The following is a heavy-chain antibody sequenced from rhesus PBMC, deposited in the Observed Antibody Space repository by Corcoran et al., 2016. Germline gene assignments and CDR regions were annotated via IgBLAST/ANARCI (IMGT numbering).Heavy chain of an antibody. D-gene: IGHD6-31*01. J-gene: IGHJ4*01. CDR2: IYGCSTST. CDR1: GGSISDSYR. CDR3: ARIYSSGPDY. Sequence: QLQLQESGPGVVKPSETLSLTCAVSGGSISDSYRWSWIRQPPGKGLEWLGYIYGCSTSTNYNPSLKSRVTISKDTYKNQFSLKLSSVTAADTAVYYCARIYSSGPDYWGQGVLVTVSS. V-gene: IGHV4S10*01.